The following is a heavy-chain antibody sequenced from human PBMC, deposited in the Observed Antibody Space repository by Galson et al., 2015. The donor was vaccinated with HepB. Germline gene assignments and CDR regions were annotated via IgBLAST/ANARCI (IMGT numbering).Heavy chain of an antibody. CDR1: GLSFSISA. CDR3: ARSVPAAP. J-gene: IGHJ5*02. Sequence: SLRLSCAASGLSFSISAITWVRQAPGKGVEWVSSLSGSGVSIYYGDLVKGRFTISRDTSKTPLSLQLNSLRAEDTAVYYCARSVPAAPWGEGTLVTVSS. V-gene: IGHV3-23*02. D-gene: IGHD2-2*01. CDR2: LSGSGVSI.